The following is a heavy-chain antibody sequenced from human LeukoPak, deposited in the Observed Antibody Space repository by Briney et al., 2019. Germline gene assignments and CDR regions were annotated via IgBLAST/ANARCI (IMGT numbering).Heavy chain of an antibody. CDR1: GLTFSSYS. V-gene: IGHV3-21*04. CDR2: ISSSSSYI. CDR3: ARGFQQVGRTEYFQH. D-gene: IGHD1-26*01. Sequence: PGGSLRLSCAASGLTFSSYSMNWVRQAPGKGLEWVSSISSSSSYIYYADSVKGRFTISRDNAKNSLYLQMNSLRAEDTAVYYCARGFQQVGRTEYFQHWGQGTLVTVSS. J-gene: IGHJ1*01.